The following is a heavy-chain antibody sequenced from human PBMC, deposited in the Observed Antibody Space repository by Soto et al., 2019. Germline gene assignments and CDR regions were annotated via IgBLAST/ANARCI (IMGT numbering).Heavy chain of an antibody. CDR3: AKDLYGDYGGLDY. CDR1: GFIFSTYA. V-gene: IGHV3-23*01. J-gene: IGHJ4*02. D-gene: IGHD4-17*01. Sequence: EVQLLESGGGLVQPGGSLRLSCAASGFIFSTYAMSWVRQAPGKGLEWVSGISGSGGGTYYADSVKGRFTISRDNSKNTLYLQMNCLRDEDTAVYYCAKDLYGDYGGLDYWGQGTLVTVSS. CDR2: ISGSGGGT.